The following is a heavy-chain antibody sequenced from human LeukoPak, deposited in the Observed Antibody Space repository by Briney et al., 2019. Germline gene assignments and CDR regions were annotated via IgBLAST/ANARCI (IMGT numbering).Heavy chain of an antibody. Sequence: SETLSLTCAVYGGSFSGYYWSWIRQPPGKGLEWIGEINHSGSTNYNPSLKSRVTISVDTSKNQFSLKLSSVTAADTAVYYCARDYGVDQRYFGMDVWGQGTTVTISS. CDR3: ARDYGVDQRYFGMDV. CDR2: INHSGST. V-gene: IGHV4-34*01. CDR1: GGSFSGYY. J-gene: IGHJ6*02. D-gene: IGHD4-17*01.